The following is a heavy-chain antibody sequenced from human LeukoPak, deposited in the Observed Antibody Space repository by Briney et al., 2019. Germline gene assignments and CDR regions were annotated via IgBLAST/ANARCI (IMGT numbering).Heavy chain of an antibody. Sequence: SGTLSLTCAVSGGSISSSNWWSWVRQPPGKGLEWIGEIYHSGSTNYNPSLKSRVTISVDKSKNQFSLKLSSVTAADTAVYYCAREGLGYCSGGSCYNWFDPWGQGTLVTVSS. CDR3: AREGLGYCSGGSCYNWFDP. V-gene: IGHV4-4*02. J-gene: IGHJ5*02. CDR2: IYHSGST. CDR1: GGSISSSNW. D-gene: IGHD2-15*01.